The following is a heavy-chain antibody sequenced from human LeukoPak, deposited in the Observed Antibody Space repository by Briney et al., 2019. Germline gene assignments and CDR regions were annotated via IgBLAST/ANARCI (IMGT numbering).Heavy chain of an antibody. J-gene: IGHJ4*02. CDR3: ARVGDSWRYDY. V-gene: IGHV3-21*01. CDR2: ISSASSYI. D-gene: IGHD3-3*01. CDR1: GFTFSSYS. Sequence: PGGSLRLSCAASGFTFSSYSMNWVRQAPGKGLEWVSAISSASSYIYYADSVKGRFTVSRDNAKNSLYLQMNSLRAEDTAVYYCARVGDSWRYDYWGQGTLVTVSS.